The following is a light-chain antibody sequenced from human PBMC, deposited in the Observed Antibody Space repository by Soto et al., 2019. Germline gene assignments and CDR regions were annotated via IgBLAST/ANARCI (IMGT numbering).Light chain of an antibody. V-gene: IGKV1-5*01. CDR3: QKYANYWT. Sequence: DIPLTQSPSTLSATSGDRVTITGRASQSISSWLAWYKHKPGKDHNLLIYDASNLDSGVPSRFNGSGSGTEFYLTIRNLQHDDCATYYCQKYANYWTFGHGTRVEIK. CDR2: DAS. J-gene: IGKJ1*01. CDR1: QSISSW.